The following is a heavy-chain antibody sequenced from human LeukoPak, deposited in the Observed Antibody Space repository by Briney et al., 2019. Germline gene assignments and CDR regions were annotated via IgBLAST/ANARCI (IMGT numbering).Heavy chain of an antibody. D-gene: IGHD3-3*01. V-gene: IGHV4-4*07. Sequence: SETLSLTCTVSGGSISSYYWSWIRQPAGKGLEWIGRIYTSGSTNYNPSLKSRVTMSVDASKNQFSLKLSSVTAADTAVYYCAREQTPHYDFWSGYYMWSYYFDYWGQGTLVTVSS. CDR1: GGSISSYY. CDR3: AREQTPHYDFWSGYYMWSYYFDY. J-gene: IGHJ4*02. CDR2: IYTSGST.